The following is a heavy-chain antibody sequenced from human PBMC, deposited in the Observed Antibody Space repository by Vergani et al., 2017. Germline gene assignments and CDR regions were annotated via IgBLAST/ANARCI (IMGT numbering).Heavy chain of an antibody. J-gene: IGHJ6*02. Sequence: EVQLLESGGDLVQPGGSLRLSCAASGFTFNHYAMNWVRQDPGRGLEWVSGISGGGGSTYYAGSVKGRFTISRDSSKNTLYLQMNSLSAGDTAVYYCAKANPRNSGYDYLYYYHAMDVWGQGTTVTVSS. V-gene: IGHV3-23*01. CDR2: ISGGGGST. CDR3: AKANPRNSGYDYLYYYHAMDV. CDR1: GFTFNHYA. D-gene: IGHD5-12*01.